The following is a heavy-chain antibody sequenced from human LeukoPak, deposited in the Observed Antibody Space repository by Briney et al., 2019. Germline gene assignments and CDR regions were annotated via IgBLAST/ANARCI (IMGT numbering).Heavy chain of an antibody. D-gene: IGHD3-10*01. Sequence: GRSLRLSCAASGFTFSAYPMHWVRQAPGKGLEWVAVISYDGSKKYYADSVKGRFTISRDNSENTLSLQMNSLRVEDTAVYYCARGNYNSGENDYWGQGTLVTVSS. CDR1: GFTFSAYP. J-gene: IGHJ4*02. V-gene: IGHV3-30*01. CDR2: ISYDGSKK. CDR3: ARGNYNSGENDY.